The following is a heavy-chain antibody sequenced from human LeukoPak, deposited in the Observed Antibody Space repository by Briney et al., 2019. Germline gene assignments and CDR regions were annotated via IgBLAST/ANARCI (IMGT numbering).Heavy chain of an antibody. CDR3: ARGGNRFGGSYFDY. Sequence: SQTLSLTCTVSADSLSSGGHYWAWIRQFPRKGLESIGFIHHSGRSRHNPSLKDRVAISVDTSRKQFALKLSSVTAADTAMYYCARGGNRFGGSYFDYWGQGIQVIVSS. V-gene: IGHV4-31*03. D-gene: IGHD3-10*01. J-gene: IGHJ4*02. CDR1: ADSLSSGGHY. CDR2: IHHSGRS.